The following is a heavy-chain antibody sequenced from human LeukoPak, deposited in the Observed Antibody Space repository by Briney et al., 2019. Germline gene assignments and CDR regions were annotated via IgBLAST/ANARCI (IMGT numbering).Heavy chain of an antibody. CDR1: GFTFSTYG. Sequence: QPGRSLRLSCAASGFTFSTYGIHWVRQAPGKGLEGVAVIWNDGSNKYYADSVKGRFTISRDNSKNTLYLQMNSLRAEDTAVYYCAKDTRTISCLHYWGQGTQVTVSS. D-gene: IGHD3-3*01. V-gene: IGHV3-33*06. J-gene: IGHJ4*02. CDR2: IWNDGSNK. CDR3: AKDTRTISCLHY.